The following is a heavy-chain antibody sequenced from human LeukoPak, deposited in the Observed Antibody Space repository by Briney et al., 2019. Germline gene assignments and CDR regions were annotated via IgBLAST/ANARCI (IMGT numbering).Heavy chain of an antibody. J-gene: IGHJ5*02. Sequence: SETQSLTCTVSGGPINSYTHYWGWIRQPPGKGLEWIAPVYYTGGTYYNPSLKSRVTISIDTSRNHFSLKLTSVIAADTAIYYCVSNSSSSPWFDPWGQGTLVTVSS. D-gene: IGHD6-6*01. CDR3: VSNSSSSPWFDP. CDR1: GGPINSYTHY. CDR2: VYYTGGT. V-gene: IGHV4-39*02.